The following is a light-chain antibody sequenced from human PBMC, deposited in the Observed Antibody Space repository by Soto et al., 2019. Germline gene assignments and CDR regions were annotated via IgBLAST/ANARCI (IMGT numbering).Light chain of an antibody. V-gene: IGLV1-44*01. CDR3: SAWDDSLVVV. CDR1: NSNIGSNS. Sequence: QSVLTQPPSASGTPGQTVTITCSGSNSNIGSNSVNWFQHLPGAVPKLLIFSNNQRPSGVPGRFSGSKSGTSASLAISGLQTEDESDYYCSAWDDSLVVVFGGGTKVTVL. CDR2: SNN. J-gene: IGLJ2*01.